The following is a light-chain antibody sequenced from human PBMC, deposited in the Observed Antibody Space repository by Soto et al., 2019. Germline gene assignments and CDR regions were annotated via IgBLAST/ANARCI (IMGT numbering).Light chain of an antibody. V-gene: IGKV3-20*01. CDR3: QQYTDSRT. CDR1: QSVASNY. J-gene: IGKJ1*01. CDR2: GAS. Sequence: EIVLTQSPGTLSLSPGERATLSCRASQSVASNYLAWYQQKPGQAPRLLIYGASSRATDVPDRFSGSGSGTDFTLTISRLEPEDFAVYYCQQYTDSRTFGQGTKVDIK.